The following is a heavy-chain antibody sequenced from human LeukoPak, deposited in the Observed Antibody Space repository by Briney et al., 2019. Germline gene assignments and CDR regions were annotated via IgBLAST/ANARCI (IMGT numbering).Heavy chain of an antibody. CDR3: ARDPNRSTYGMDV. CDR1: GFTFETYG. Sequence: PGGSLRLSCAASGFTFETYGMHWVRQAPGKGLEWVAVIWSDGKTKFYADSVKGRFTISRDNSKNTMYLHMSSLRPEDAAVYLCARDPNRSTYGMDVWGQGATVTVSS. V-gene: IGHV3-33*01. D-gene: IGHD2/OR15-2a*01. CDR2: IWSDGKTK. J-gene: IGHJ6*02.